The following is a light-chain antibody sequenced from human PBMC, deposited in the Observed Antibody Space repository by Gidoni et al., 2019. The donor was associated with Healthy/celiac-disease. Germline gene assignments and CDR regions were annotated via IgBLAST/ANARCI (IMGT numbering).Light chain of an antibody. CDR3: QTWGTGIQV. Sequence: QLVLTQSPSASASLGASVKLTCTLSSGHSSYAIAWHQQQPEKGPRYLMKLNSDGSHSKGDGIPDRFSGSSSGAERYLTISSLQSEDEADYYCQTWGTGIQVFGGGTKLXV. CDR1: SGHSSYA. V-gene: IGLV4-69*01. J-gene: IGLJ3*02. CDR2: LNSDGSH.